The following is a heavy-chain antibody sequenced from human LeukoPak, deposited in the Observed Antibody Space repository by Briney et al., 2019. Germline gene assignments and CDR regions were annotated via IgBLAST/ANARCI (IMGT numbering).Heavy chain of an antibody. V-gene: IGHV7-4-1*02. Sequence: ASVKVSCKASGYTFTSYAMNWVRHAPGQGLEWMGWINTNTGNPTYAQGFTGRFVFSLDTSVSTAYLQISSLKAEDTAVYYCARDGPYSGYYSCDYWGQGTLVTVSS. D-gene: IGHD5-12*01. J-gene: IGHJ4*02. CDR3: ARDGPYSGYYSCDY. CDR2: INTNTGNP. CDR1: GYTFTSYA.